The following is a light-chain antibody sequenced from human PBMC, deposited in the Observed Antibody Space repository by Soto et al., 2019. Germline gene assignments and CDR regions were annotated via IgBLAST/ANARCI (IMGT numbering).Light chain of an antibody. J-gene: IGKJ3*01. CDR1: QSVSSSY. V-gene: IGKV3-20*01. CDR2: GAS. Sequence: VLTQSPGTLSLSPGERGTLSCRSSQSVSSSYLAWYQQKPGQAPRLLIYGASSRATGIPDRFSGSGSGTDFTLTISRLEPEDFAVYYCQQYGSSPRGVTFGPGTKVDIK. CDR3: QQYGSSPRGVT.